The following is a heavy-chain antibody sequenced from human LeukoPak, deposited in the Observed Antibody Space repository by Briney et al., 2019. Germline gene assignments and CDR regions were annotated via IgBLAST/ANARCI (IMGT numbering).Heavy chain of an antibody. D-gene: IGHD1-26*01. Sequence: ASVKVSCKVSGYTLTELSMHWVRQAPGKGLEWMGGFDPEDGETIYAQKFQGRVTMTEDTSTDTAYMELGSLRSEDTAVYYCATDFDVVGASKNYWGQGTLVTVSS. V-gene: IGHV1-24*01. CDR2: FDPEDGET. CDR3: ATDFDVVGASKNY. CDR1: GYTLTELS. J-gene: IGHJ4*02.